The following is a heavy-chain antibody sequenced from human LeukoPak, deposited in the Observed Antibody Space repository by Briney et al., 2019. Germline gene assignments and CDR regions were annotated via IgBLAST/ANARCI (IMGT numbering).Heavy chain of an antibody. D-gene: IGHD3-10*01. CDR1: GFTVSGNY. CDR3: ARTNSALTITMVRGTRYFDY. J-gene: IGHJ4*02. V-gene: IGHV3-53*01. Sequence: QTGGSLRLSCVASGFTVSGNYMSWVRQAPGRGLEWGSVIYSGGSTYYADSVKGRFTISRDNAKNSLYLQMNSLRAEDTAVYYCARTNSALTITMVRGTRYFDYWGQGTLVTVSS. CDR2: IYSGGST.